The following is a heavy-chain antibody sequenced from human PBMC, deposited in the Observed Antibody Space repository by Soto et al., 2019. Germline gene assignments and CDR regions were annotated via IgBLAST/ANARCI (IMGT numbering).Heavy chain of an antibody. CDR1: GYTFTGYY. J-gene: IGHJ4*02. Sequence: QVQLVQSGAEVKKPGASVKVSCKASGYTFTGYYMHWVRQAPGQGLEWVGWINPNSGGTNYAQKFQGWVTMTRDTSISTAYMELSRLRSDDTAVYYCARGLYSSSSQGYYFDYWGQGTLVTVSS. CDR2: INPNSGGT. D-gene: IGHD6-6*01. V-gene: IGHV1-2*04. CDR3: ARGLYSSSSQGYYFDY.